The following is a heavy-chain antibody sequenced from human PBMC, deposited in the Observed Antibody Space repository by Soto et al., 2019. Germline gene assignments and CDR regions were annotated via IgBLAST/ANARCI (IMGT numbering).Heavy chain of an antibody. CDR2: IIPIFGTA. J-gene: IGHJ6*02. CDR3: ASPPVPYYFYGMDV. D-gene: IGHD2-2*01. V-gene: IGHV1-69*12. Sequence: QVQLVQSGAEVKKPGSSVKVSCKASGGTFSSYALSWVRQAPGQGLEWMGGIIPIFGTADYAQKFQGRVTINADDSTSTAHMELSSPRSEDTAVYFCASPPVPYYFYGMDVWGQGTTVTVSS. CDR1: GGTFSSYA.